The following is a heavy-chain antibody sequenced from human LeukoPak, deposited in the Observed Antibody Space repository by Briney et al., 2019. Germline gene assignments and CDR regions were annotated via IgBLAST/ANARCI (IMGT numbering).Heavy chain of an antibody. V-gene: IGHV1-69*13. J-gene: IGHJ6*02. CDR1: GGTFSSYA. CDR3: ATVYSNYPPQYYYYYYGTDV. D-gene: IGHD4-11*01. CDR2: IIPIFGTA. Sequence: ASVKVSCKASGGTFSSYAISWVRQAPGQGLEWMGGIIPIFGTANYAQKFQGRVTITADESTSTAYMELSSLRSEDTAVYYCATVYSNYPPQYYYYYYGTDVWGQGTTVTVSS.